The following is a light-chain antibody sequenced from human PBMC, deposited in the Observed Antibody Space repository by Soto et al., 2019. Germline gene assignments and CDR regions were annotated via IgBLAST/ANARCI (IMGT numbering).Light chain of an antibody. J-gene: IGLJ1*01. V-gene: IGLV2-14*01. CDR3: SSYTSSSTLAYV. CDR1: SSEVGGYNY. Sequence: QSALTQPAHVAGSPGQSITISCTGTSSEVGGYNYVSWYQQHPGKAPKLMIYDVSNRPSGVSNRFSGSKSGNTASLTISGLQAEDEADYYCSSYTSSSTLAYVFGTGTKVTVL. CDR2: DVS.